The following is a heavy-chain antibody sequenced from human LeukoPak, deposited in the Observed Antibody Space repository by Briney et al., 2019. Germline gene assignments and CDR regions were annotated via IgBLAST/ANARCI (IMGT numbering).Heavy chain of an antibody. Sequence: ASVTVSFKASGYTFTSYYMHWVRQAPGQGLEWMGIINPSGGSTSYAQKFQGRVTMTRDTSTSTVYMELSSLRSEDTAVYYCARDTNGLFDYWGQGTLVTVSS. CDR3: ARDTNGLFDY. CDR1: GYTFTSYY. D-gene: IGHD2-8*01. CDR2: INPSGGST. J-gene: IGHJ4*02. V-gene: IGHV1-46*01.